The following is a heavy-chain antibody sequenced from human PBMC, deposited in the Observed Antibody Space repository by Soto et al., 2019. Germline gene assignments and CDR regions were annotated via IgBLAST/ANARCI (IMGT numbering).Heavy chain of an antibody. CDR2: ISHDGQNI. V-gene: IGHV3-30*18. CDR1: GFTFSAYG. D-gene: IGHD2-21*01. CDR3: AKDSDDDTGGDYYGSPDY. Sequence: QVQLVESGGGVVQPGRSLRLSCAASGFTFSAYGMHWVRQAPGKGLEWVAVISHDGQNIKYADSVKGRFTISRYNSRDTLDLHMKTLRIDDAALYHCAKDSDDDTGGDYYGSPDYWGQGPLVTVSS. J-gene: IGHJ4*02.